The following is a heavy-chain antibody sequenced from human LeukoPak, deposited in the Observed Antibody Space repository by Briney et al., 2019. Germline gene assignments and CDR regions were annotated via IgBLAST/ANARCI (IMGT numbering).Heavy chain of an antibody. CDR2: INGDGSSA. Sequence: PGGSLRLSCAVSGLIFSHYSMPWVRRAPGKGLLWVSGINGDGSSASYGNSVKGRFTISRDNAKNTLFLQMNSLTVEDTAVYYCARAFHFGDFFDYWGQGALVTVSS. V-gene: IGHV3-74*01. CDR1: GLIFSHYS. CDR3: ARAFHFGDFFDY. J-gene: IGHJ4*02. D-gene: IGHD4-17*01.